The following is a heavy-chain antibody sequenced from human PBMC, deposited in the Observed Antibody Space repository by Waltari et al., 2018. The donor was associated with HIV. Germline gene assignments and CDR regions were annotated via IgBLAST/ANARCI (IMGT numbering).Heavy chain of an antibody. CDR1: GYTFTSYD. V-gene: IGHV1-8*01. Sequence: QVQLVQSGAEVQKPGASVKVSCKASGYTFTSYDLNWVRQATGQGLEWMGWMNPNRGNTSYAQKVQGRVTMTRNTSISTAYMELSSLRSEDTAVYYCARREGTYCSGGSCYSIYYYGMDVGGQGTTVTVSS. J-gene: IGHJ6*02. CDR2: MNPNRGNT. CDR3: ARREGTYCSGGSCYSIYYYGMDV. D-gene: IGHD2-15*01.